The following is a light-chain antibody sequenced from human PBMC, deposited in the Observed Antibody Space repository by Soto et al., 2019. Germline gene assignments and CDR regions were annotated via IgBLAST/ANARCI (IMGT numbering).Light chain of an antibody. V-gene: IGKV3-20*01. CDR2: GAS. CDR3: QQYDKSPRT. J-gene: IGKJ1*01. Sequence: EIVLTQSPGTLSLSPGERATLSCRASQSVSSNSLAWYQQKRGQAPRLLIYGASSRATGIPDRFSGSGSGTDFTLIITRLEPEDFGVYYCQQYDKSPRTFGQGTKVEIK. CDR1: QSVSSNS.